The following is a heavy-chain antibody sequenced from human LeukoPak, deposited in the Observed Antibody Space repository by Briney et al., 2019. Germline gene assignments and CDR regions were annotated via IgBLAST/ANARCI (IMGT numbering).Heavy chain of an antibody. CDR3: ARQCSITSCL. V-gene: IGHV3-23*01. D-gene: IGHD2-2*01. Sequence: PGGSLRLSCVSSGFTFSTYAMTWVRQAPGKGLDWVSGITGSGSRTYYADSVKGRFTISRDNSNSTLFLEMNSLRAEDTAVYYCARQCSITSCLWGQGTLVTVSS. CDR1: GFTFSTYA. J-gene: IGHJ4*02. CDR2: ITGSGSRT.